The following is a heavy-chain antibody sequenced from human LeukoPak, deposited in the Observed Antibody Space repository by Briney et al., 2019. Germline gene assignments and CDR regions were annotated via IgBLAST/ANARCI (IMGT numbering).Heavy chain of an antibody. CDR2: IYPGDSKT. V-gene: IGHV5-51*01. D-gene: IGHD3-22*01. CDR3: ARHTADHYNDSSGYSRFPDY. J-gene: IGHJ4*01. CDR1: GYTFSSYW. Sequence: GESLKISCKGSGYTFSSYWIGWVRQMPGKGLEWIGIIYPGDSKTRYRPSFQGQVTISADKSTSTAYLQWRSLKASDTAMYYCARHTADHYNDSSGYSRFPDYWGHGTLVTVSS.